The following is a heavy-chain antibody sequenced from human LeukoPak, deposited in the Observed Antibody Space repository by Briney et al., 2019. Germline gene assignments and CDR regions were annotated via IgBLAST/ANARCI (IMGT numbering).Heavy chain of an antibody. V-gene: IGHV4-61*02. J-gene: IGHJ2*01. CDR1: GGSISSGSYY. CDR3: ARTLMYSSGDWYFDL. CDR2: IYTSGST. D-gene: IGHD6-19*01. Sequence: SETLSLTCTVSGGSISSGSYYWSWIRQPAGKGLEWIGRIYTSGSTNYNPSLKSRVTISVDTSKNQFSLKLSSVTAADTAVYYCARTLMYSSGDWYFDLWGRGTLVTVSS.